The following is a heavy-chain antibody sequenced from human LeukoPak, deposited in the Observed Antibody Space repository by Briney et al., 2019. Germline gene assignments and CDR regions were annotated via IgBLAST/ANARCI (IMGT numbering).Heavy chain of an antibody. CDR2: FNPNSGGT. CDR3: ARGPFGELYWVDY. D-gene: IGHD3-10*01. V-gene: IGHV1-2*02. J-gene: IGHJ4*02. CDR1: GYTFTGYY. Sequence: GASVKVSCKASGYTFTGYYMHWVRRAPGQGRKWMGWFNPNSGGTNYAQRFQGRVALTRDTSINTAYMELSRLRSDDTAVYYCARGPFGELYWVDYWGQGTLVTVSS.